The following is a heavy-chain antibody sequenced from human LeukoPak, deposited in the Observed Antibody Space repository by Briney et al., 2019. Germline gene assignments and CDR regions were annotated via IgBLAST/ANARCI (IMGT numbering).Heavy chain of an antibody. CDR3: ARVSNYYDKEYFQH. V-gene: IGHV4-4*07. Sequence: PSETLSLTCTVSGGSISSYYWSWIRQPAGKGLEWIGRIYTSGSTNYNPSLKSRVTMSVDTSKNQFSLKLSSVTAADTAVYYCARVSNYYDKEYFQHWGQGTLVTVSS. J-gene: IGHJ1*01. D-gene: IGHD3-22*01. CDR1: GGSISSYY. CDR2: IYTSGST.